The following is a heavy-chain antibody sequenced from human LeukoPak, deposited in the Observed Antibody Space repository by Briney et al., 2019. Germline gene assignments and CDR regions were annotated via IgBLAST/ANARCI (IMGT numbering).Heavy chain of an antibody. D-gene: IGHD3-9*01. V-gene: IGHV1-18*04. CDR3: ARGYDILTGYNY. J-gene: IGHJ4*02. CDR2: ISAYNGNT. CDR1: GYTFTGYY. Sequence: ASVEVSCKASGYTFTGYYMHWVRQAPGQGLEWMGWISAYNGNTNYAQKLQGRVTMTTDTSTSTAYMELRSLRSDDTAVYYCARGYDILTGYNYWGQGTLVTVSS.